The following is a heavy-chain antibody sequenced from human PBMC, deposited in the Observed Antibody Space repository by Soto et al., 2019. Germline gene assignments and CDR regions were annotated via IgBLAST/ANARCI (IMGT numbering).Heavy chain of an antibody. J-gene: IGHJ4*02. V-gene: IGHV4-39*01. CDR3: GRLPSRHLVDY. CDR1: GSSINSSGYY. CDR2: MFYGVST. Sequence: SETLSLTCTVSGSSINSSGYYWGWIRQPPGKGLEWIGSMFYGVSTYYNPSLKSRVTVSVDTSKNQFSLNLRSVTAADTAVYYCGRLPSRHLVDYWGQGTLVTVYS. D-gene: IGHD3-3*02.